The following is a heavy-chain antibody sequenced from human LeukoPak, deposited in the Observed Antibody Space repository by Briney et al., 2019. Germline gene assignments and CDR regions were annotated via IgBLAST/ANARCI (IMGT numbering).Heavy chain of an antibody. CDR1: GGTFSSYA. Sequence: ASVKVSCKASGGTFSSYAISWVRQAPGQGLEWMGGIIPIFGTANYAQKFQGRVTITADESTSTAYMELSSLRSEDTAVYYCARGPIYDKRTFYHYYYMDVWGKGTTVTVSS. CDR2: IIPIFGTA. D-gene: IGHD3-16*01. V-gene: IGHV1-69*13. J-gene: IGHJ6*03. CDR3: ARGPIYDKRTFYHYYYMDV.